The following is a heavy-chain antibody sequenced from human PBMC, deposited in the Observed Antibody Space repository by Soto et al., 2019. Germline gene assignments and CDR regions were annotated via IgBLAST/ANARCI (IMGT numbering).Heavy chain of an antibody. D-gene: IGHD2-8*02. V-gene: IGHV4-34*01. J-gene: IGHJ4*02. Sequence: SETLSLTCAVYGGSFSGYYWTWIRQPPGTGLEWIGEINHSGSTNYNPSLKSRVTISVDTSKNQFSLKLTSVTAADTAVYYCARDKITGLFDCWGQGTLVTV. CDR1: GGSFSGYY. CDR3: ARDKITGLFDC. CDR2: INHSGST.